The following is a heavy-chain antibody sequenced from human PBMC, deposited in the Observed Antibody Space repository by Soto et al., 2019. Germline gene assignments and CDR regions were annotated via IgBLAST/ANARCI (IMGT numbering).Heavy chain of an antibody. CDR2: IIPILDKT. Sequence: QVQLVQSGAEVKKPGSSVKVSCKASGGTSTSYTITWVRQAPGQGLEWMGRIIPILDKTVYAQKFQGRVTFTADKSTSTAYMEMTSLKFEDTAVYYCARGQGGDYWGQGTLVSVSS. V-gene: IGHV1-69*08. J-gene: IGHJ4*02. D-gene: IGHD3-16*01. CDR3: ARGQGGDY. CDR1: GGTSTSYT.